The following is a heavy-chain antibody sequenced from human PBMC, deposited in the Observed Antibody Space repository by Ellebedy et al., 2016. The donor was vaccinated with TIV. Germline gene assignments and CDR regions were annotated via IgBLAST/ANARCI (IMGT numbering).Heavy chain of an antibody. Sequence: GGSLRLSXAASGFTFADYSINWVRQFQGKGLEWVSSISSSSRHIYSADSVKGRFTISRDNAKNSLSLQMDSLTPEDTAIYYCARGPDFYGSGSYRPNFDYWGQGTLVTVSS. CDR2: ISSSSRHI. CDR3: ARGPDFYGSGSYRPNFDY. J-gene: IGHJ4*02. V-gene: IGHV3-21*01. CDR1: GFTFADYS. D-gene: IGHD3-10*01.